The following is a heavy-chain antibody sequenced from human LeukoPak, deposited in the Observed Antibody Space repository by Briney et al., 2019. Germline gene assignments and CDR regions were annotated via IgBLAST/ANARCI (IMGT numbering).Heavy chain of an antibody. J-gene: IGHJ4*02. CDR2: IIPIFGTA. Sequence: SVKVSCKASGYTFTSYGISWVRQAPGQGLEWMGGIIPIFGTANYAQKFQGRVTITADESTSTAYMELSSLRSEDTAVYYCVSGEREGPRDYWGQGTLVTVSS. D-gene: IGHD4-17*01. CDR1: GYTFTSYG. CDR3: VSGEREGPRDY. V-gene: IGHV1-69*13.